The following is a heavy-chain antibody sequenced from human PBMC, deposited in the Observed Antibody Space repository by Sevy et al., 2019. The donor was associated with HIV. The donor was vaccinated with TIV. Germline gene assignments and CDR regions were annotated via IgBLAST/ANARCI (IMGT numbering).Heavy chain of an antibody. V-gene: IGHV3-48*02. Sequence: GGSLRFSFEPPGFPFGSKGLNWVGQAQGKGLGWVSYIISSSSTIYYADSGKGRFTISRDNAKNSLYLQMNSLRDEDTAVYYCARDRSSWYYYYGMDVWGQGTTVTVSS. CDR2: IISSSSTI. CDR1: GFPFGSKG. D-gene: IGHD6-13*01. CDR3: ARDRSSWYYYYGMDV. J-gene: IGHJ6*02.